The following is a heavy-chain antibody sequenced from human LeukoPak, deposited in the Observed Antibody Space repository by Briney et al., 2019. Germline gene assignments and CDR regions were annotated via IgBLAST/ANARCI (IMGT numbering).Heavy chain of an antibody. CDR1: GGSISSGGYY. D-gene: IGHD3-10*01. Sequence: SQTLSLTCTVSGGSISSGGYYWSWIRQHPGKGLEWIGYIYYSGSTYYNPSLKSRVTISVDTSKNQFSLKLSSVTAADTAVYYCARRGPMVRGVIGYYYGMDVWGQGTTVTVSS. V-gene: IGHV4-31*03. CDR3: ARRGPMVRGVIGYYYGMDV. J-gene: IGHJ6*02. CDR2: IYYSGST.